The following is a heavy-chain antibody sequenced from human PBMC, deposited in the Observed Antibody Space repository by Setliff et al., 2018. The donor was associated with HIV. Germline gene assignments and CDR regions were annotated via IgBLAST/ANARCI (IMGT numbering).Heavy chain of an antibody. Sequence: PSETLSLTCTVSGGSISTGNYYWGWIRQPPGKGLEWIGTIYYSGSTYYNPSLKSRVTISVDTSKNQFSLRLSSVTAADTAVYYCAREAIFGVVPDDGNDAFDIWGQGTMVTVSS. CDR3: AREAIFGVVPDDGNDAFDI. V-gene: IGHV4-39*07. J-gene: IGHJ3*02. CDR2: IYYSGST. CDR1: GGSISTGNYY. D-gene: IGHD3-3*01.